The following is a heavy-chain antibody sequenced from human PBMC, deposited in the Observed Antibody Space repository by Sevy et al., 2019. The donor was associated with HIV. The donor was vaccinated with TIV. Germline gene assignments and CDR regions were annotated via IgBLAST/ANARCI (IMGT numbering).Heavy chain of an antibody. V-gene: IGHV3-7*01. CDR3: ARDVAAGDF. CDR1: GFTFSHYW. D-gene: IGHD2-21*01. CDR2: INEDGTEK. J-gene: IGHJ4*02. Sequence: GGSLRLSCVASGFTFSHYWMTWVRQAPGKGLQWLGNINEDGTEKYYRDSVRGRFTISRDNAKKSLHLQMNSLRVDDTGVYYCARDVAAGDFWGQGTLVTVSS.